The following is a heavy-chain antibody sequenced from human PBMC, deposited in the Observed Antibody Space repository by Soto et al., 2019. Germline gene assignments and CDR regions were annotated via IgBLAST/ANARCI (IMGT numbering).Heavy chain of an antibody. CDR3: ARGSAGYISSGYYCDY. D-gene: IGHD6-25*01. V-gene: IGHV3-23*01. J-gene: IGHJ4*01. CDR1: GFTFTDYA. CDR2: ISGIGGST. Sequence: EVQLLESGGGLVQPGGSLRRSCAASGFTFTDYALSWVRQAPGKGLEWVASISGIGGSTYLADSVKGRFSISRDNSKNTVTLLMNSLRAEDTAVYFCARGSAGYISSGYYCDYWRRATLVTLSS.